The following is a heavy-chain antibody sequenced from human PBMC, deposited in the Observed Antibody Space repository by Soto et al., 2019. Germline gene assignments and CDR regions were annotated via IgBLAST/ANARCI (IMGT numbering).Heavy chain of an antibody. V-gene: IGHV3-15*01. CDR1: GFTFADAW. CDR2: IKREADGGTT. CDR3: TTGLSNGYYNFDY. J-gene: IGHJ4*02. D-gene: IGHD3-22*01. Sequence: EMQLVESGGGLVKPGGSLRLSCAASGFTFADAWMSWARRPPGRGLEWVGRIKREADGGTTDYAAPVKGRTTISRDDSKNTLYLQMNSLKTEDTAVYYCTTGLSNGYYNFDYWGQGTPVTVSS.